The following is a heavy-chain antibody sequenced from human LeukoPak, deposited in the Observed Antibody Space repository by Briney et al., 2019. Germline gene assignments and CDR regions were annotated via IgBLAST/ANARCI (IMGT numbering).Heavy chain of an antibody. CDR1: GFTFSSHS. CDR3: AKSGGLSGSGRLGMDV. V-gene: IGHV3-21*01. D-gene: IGHD3-10*01. J-gene: IGHJ6*02. CDR2: ISSSISYI. Sequence: PGGSLRLSCAASGFTFSSHSMNWVRQAPGKGLEWVSSISSSISYIYYADSVTGRFTISRDNAKNSLYLQTNSLRAEDTAVYYCAKSGGLSGSGRLGMDVWGQGTTVAVSS.